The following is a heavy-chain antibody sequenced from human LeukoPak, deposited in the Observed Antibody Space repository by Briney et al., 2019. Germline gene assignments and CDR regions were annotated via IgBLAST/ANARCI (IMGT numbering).Heavy chain of an antibody. CDR2: IYSGGST. Sequence: GGSLRLSCAASGFTVSSNYMSWVRQAPGKGLEWVSVIYSGGSTYYADSVKGRFTISRDNSKNTLYLQMNSLRAEDTAVYYCARGVSGYDYHPGYWGQGTLVTVSS. CDR1: GFTVSSNY. D-gene: IGHD5-12*01. CDR3: ARGVSGYDYHPGY. V-gene: IGHV3-53*01. J-gene: IGHJ4*02.